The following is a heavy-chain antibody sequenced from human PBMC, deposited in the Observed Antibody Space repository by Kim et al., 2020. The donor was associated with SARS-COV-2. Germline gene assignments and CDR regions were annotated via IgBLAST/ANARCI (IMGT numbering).Heavy chain of an antibody. V-gene: IGHV3-21*01. Sequence: GGSLRLSCAASGFTFSSYSMNWVRQAPGKGLEWVSSISSSSSYIYYADSVKGRFTISRDNAKNSLYLQMNSLRAEDTAVYYCARSHQWGPYYDFWSGYFDGCVWGIGTTVTVSS. CDR3: ARSHQWGPYYDFWSGYFDGCV. CDR1: GFTFSSYS. CDR2: ISSSSSYI. D-gene: IGHD3-3*01. J-gene: IGHJ6*04.